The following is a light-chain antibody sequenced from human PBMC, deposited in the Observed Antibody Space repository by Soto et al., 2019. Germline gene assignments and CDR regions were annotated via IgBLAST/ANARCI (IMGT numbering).Light chain of an antibody. CDR2: DAS. V-gene: IGKV1-5*01. CDR1: QSISSW. Sequence: IHMTQSPSPLSASVGDRVTITCRASQSISSWLAWYQQKPGKAPKLLIYDASSLESGVPSRFSGSGSGTEFTLTISSLQPDDFATYYCQQYNSYSQTFGQGTKVDIK. J-gene: IGKJ1*01. CDR3: QQYNSYSQT.